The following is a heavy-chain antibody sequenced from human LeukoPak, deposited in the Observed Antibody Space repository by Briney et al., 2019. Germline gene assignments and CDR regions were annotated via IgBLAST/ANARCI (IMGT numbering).Heavy chain of an antibody. CDR2: ISSDSRTI. CDR1: GFTFSSYS. V-gene: IGHV3-48*02. CDR3: ARYGSGTSYITNYFDY. D-gene: IGHD3-10*01. J-gene: IGHJ4*02. Sequence: GGSLRLSCAASGFTFSSYSMNWVRQAPGKGLEWVSYISSDSRTIYYSDSVKGRFTISRDNAKNSLYLQMKSLRDEDTAVYYCARYGSGTSYITNYFDYWGQGTLVTVSS.